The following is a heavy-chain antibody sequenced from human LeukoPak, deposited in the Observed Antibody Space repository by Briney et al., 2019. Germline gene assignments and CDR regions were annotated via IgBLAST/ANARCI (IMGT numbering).Heavy chain of an antibody. D-gene: IGHD5-24*01. CDR3: ARRFRDGYDHDAFDI. Sequence: GGSLRLSCAASGFTFDDHGMSWVRQAPGKGLEWVSGIKWDGGRTGYADSVKGRFTISRDNAKNSVYLQMNSLRADDTALYYCARRFRDGYDHDAFDIWGQGTMVTVSS. CDR1: GFTFDDHG. J-gene: IGHJ3*02. V-gene: IGHV3-20*04. CDR2: IKWDGGRT.